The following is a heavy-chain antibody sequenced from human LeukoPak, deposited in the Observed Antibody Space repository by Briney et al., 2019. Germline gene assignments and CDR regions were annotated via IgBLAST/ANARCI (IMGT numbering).Heavy chain of an antibody. CDR1: GFTFSSYW. J-gene: IGHJ4*02. CDR3: ARGDYCSSTGCHFDS. CDR2: INTDGSGT. D-gene: IGHD2-2*01. Sequence: GGSLRLSCAASGFTFSSYWMHWVRQAPGKGLVWVSRINTDGSGTTYADSVKGRFTISRDNAKNTLYLQMNSLRAEDTAVYYCARGDYCSSTGCHFDSWGQGTLVTVSS. V-gene: IGHV3-74*01.